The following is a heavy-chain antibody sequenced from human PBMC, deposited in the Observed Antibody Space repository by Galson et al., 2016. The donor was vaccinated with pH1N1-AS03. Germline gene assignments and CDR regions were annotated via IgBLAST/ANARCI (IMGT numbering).Heavy chain of an antibody. CDR1: GFTFNRSW. V-gene: IGHV3-7*03. J-gene: IGHJ4*02. CDR3: GRELWGGCEY. Sequence: SLRLSCAASGFTFNRSWMNWVRQAPGKGPEWVANIHPDGSEKYYGDSVKGRFTISRDNAKNSLDLQMNSLRAEDTAVYYCGRELWGGCEYGGQGTLVTFSS. CDR2: IHPDGSEK. D-gene: IGHD3-3*01.